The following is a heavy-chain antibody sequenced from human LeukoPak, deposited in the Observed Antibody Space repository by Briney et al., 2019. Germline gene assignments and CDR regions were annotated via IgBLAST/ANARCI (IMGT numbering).Heavy chain of an antibody. Sequence: PSETLSLTCTVSGGSISSYYWSWIRQPPGKGLEWIGEINHSGSTNYNPSLKSRVTISVDTSKNQFSLKLSSVTAAHTAVYYCAREQDGYNYGWGQDDYYYYMDVWGKGTTVTVSS. J-gene: IGHJ6*03. D-gene: IGHD5-24*01. V-gene: IGHV4-34*01. CDR2: INHSGST. CDR1: GGSISSYY. CDR3: AREQDGYNYGWGQDDYYYYMDV.